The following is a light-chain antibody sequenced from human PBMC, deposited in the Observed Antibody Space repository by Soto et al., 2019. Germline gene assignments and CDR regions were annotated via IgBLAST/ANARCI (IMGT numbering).Light chain of an antibody. V-gene: IGLV4-69*01. J-gene: IGLJ2*01. Sequence: QPVLTQSPSASASLGASVKLTCTLSSGHSSYAIAWHQQQPEKGPRYLMKLNSDGSHSKGAGIPDRFSGSSSGAERYLTIPSPQPEDEADYSGKTGALASVVFGGGTKLTVL. CDR1: SGHSSYA. CDR3: KTGALASVV. CDR2: LNSDGSH.